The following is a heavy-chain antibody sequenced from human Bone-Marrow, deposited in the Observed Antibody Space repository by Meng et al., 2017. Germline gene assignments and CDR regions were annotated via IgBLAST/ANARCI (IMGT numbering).Heavy chain of an antibody. V-gene: IGHV3-48*04. CDR2: ISSSGSTI. CDR3: ARDPHAYEIKPYCGGDCIDY. D-gene: IGHD2-21*02. CDR1: GFTFSSYS. Sequence: GGSLRLSCAASGFTFSSYSMNWVRQAPGKGLEWVSYISSSGSTIYYADSVKGRFTISRDNAKNSLYLQMNSLRAEDTAVYYCARDPHAYEIKPYCGGDCIDYWGQGTLVTVSS. J-gene: IGHJ4*02.